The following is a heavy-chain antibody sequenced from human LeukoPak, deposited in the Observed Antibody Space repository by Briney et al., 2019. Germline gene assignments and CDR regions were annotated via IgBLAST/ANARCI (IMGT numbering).Heavy chain of an antibody. CDR3: ARDSGIVATIWFDP. CDR1: GGSFSGHY. CDR2: INHSGST. J-gene: IGHJ5*02. V-gene: IGHV4-34*01. D-gene: IGHD5-12*01. Sequence: PSETLSLTCAVYGGSFSGHYWSWIRQPPGKGLEWIGEINHSGSTNHNPSLKSRVTISVDTSKNQFSLKLSSVTAADTAVYYCARDSGIVATIWFDPWGQGTLVTVSS.